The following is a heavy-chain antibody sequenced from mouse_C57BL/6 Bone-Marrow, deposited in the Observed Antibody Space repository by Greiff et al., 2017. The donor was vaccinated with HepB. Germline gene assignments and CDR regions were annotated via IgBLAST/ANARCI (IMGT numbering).Heavy chain of an antibody. V-gene: IGHV1-18*01. Sequence: EVKLQHSGPELVKPGASVKIPCKASGYTFTDYNMDWVKQSHGKSLEWIGDINPNNGGTIYNQKFKGKATLTVDKSSSTAYMELRSLTSEDTAVYYCAILYYGNYDYFDYWGQGTTLTVSS. CDR3: AILYYGNYDYFDY. D-gene: IGHD2-1*01. CDR2: INPNNGGT. CDR1: GYTFTDYN. J-gene: IGHJ2*01.